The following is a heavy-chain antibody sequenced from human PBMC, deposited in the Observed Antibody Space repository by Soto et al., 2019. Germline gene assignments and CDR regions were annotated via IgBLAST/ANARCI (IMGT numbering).Heavy chain of an antibody. Sequence: EVQLVESGGGLVQPGGSLRLSCAASGFTFSSYWMSWVRQGPGKGLELVANIKEDGSEKYYVDSVRGRFAVSRDNAKNSLYLQMNSLRAEDTAKYYCAISLVRGVIQEYHYGVDVWGQGTTVTVSS. J-gene: IGHJ6*02. CDR2: IKEDGSEK. CDR3: AISLVRGVIQEYHYGVDV. CDR1: GFTFSSYW. V-gene: IGHV3-7*01. D-gene: IGHD3-10*01.